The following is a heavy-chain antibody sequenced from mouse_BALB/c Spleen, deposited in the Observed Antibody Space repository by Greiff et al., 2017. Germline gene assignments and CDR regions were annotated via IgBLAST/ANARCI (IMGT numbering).Heavy chain of an antibody. D-gene: IGHD2-2*01. V-gene: IGHV1-15*01. Sequence: QVHVKQSGAELVRPGASVTLSCKASGYTFTDYEMHWVKQTPVHGLEWIGAIDPETGGTAYNQKFKGKATLTADKSSSTAYMELRSLTSEDSAVYYCTRFSYGYDWFAYWGQGTLVTVSA. CDR3: TRFSYGYDWFAY. CDR1: GYTFTDYE. CDR2: IDPETGGT. J-gene: IGHJ3*01.